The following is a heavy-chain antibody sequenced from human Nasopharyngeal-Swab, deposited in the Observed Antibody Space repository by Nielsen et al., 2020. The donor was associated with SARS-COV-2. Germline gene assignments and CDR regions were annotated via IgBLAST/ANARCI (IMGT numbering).Heavy chain of an antibody. V-gene: IGHV1-18*04. D-gene: IGHD1-7*01. Sequence: ASVKVSCKASGYTFTSYGISWVRQAPGQGLEWMGWISAYNGNTNYAQKLQGRVTMTTDTPTSTAYMELRSLRSEDTAVYYCATPWPGPYWNYGRGDYWGQGTLVTVSS. J-gene: IGHJ4*02. CDR1: GYTFTSYG. CDR3: ATPWPGPYWNYGRGDY. CDR2: ISAYNGNT.